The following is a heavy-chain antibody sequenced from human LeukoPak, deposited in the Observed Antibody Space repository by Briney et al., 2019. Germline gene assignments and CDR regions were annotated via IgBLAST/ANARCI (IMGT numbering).Heavy chain of an antibody. Sequence: PSETLSLTCAVYGGSFSGYYWSWIRQPPGKGLEWIWEINHSGSTNYNPSLKSRVTISVDTSKNQFSLKLSSVTAADTAVYYCAREKYDFWSGYPAYFDYWGQGTLVTVSS. D-gene: IGHD3-3*01. V-gene: IGHV4-34*01. J-gene: IGHJ4*02. CDR1: GGSFSGYY. CDR3: AREKYDFWSGYPAYFDY. CDR2: INHSGST.